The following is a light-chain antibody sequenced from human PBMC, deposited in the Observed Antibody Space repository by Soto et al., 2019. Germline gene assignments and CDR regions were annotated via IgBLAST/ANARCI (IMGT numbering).Light chain of an antibody. J-gene: IGKJ1*01. Sequence: EVVLTQSPGTLSLSPGERATLSCRASRTVDGNYLAWYHQKPGQPPRLLIHSASTRAPGIPDRFSASGAGTDFTLTISRLEPEDFAVYYCHQYGSSPRTFGPGTKVDIK. CDR3: HQYGSSPRT. CDR1: RTVDGNY. CDR2: SAS. V-gene: IGKV3-20*01.